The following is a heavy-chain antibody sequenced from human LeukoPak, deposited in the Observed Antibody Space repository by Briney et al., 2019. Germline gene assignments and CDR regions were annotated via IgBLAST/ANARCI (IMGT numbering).Heavy chain of an antibody. CDR1: GGSFSGYY. V-gene: IGHV4-34*01. Sequence: SETLSLTCAVYGGSFSGYYWSWIRQPPGKGLEWIGEINHSGSTNYNPSLKSRVTISVDASKNQFSLKLSSVTAADTAVYYCARGSLGYSYGRNFDYWGQGTLVTVSS. CDR2: INHSGST. D-gene: IGHD5-18*01. J-gene: IGHJ4*02. CDR3: ARGSLGYSYGRNFDY.